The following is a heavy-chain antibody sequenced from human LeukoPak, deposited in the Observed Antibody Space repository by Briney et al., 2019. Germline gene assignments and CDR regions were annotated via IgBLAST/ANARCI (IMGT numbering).Heavy chain of an antibody. V-gene: IGHV3-48*04. J-gene: IGHJ4*02. D-gene: IGHD2-2*03. Sequence: GGSLRLSCGASGFTFSSYSMNWVRQAPGKGLEWVSYITSGSSTIYYADSVKGRFTISRDNAKNSLYLQMDSLRAEDSAVYYCARAGYCSSTSCPIDYYFDYWGQGTLVTVSS. CDR3: ARAGYCSSTSCPIDYYFDY. CDR2: ITSGSSTI. CDR1: GFTFSSYS.